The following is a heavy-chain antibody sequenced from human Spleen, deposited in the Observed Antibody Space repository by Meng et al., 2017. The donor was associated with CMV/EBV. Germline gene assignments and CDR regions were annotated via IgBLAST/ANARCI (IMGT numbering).Heavy chain of an antibody. CDR2: IDSSSV. J-gene: IGHJ4*02. Sequence: GGSLRLSCVGSGFTFSDYKMSWVRQAPGKGPEWFSSIDSSSVYADLVEGRFTISRDNAKNSLYLQMNSLRAEDTAVYYCARVGGITPFDYWGQGSLVTVSS. CDR1: GFTFSDYK. CDR3: ARVGGITPFDY. V-gene: IGHV3-69-1*01. D-gene: IGHD1-20*01.